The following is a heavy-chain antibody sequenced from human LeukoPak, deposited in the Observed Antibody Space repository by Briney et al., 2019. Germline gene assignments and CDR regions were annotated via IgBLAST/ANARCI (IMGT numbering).Heavy chain of an antibody. D-gene: IGHD1-26*01. CDR3: ARAPGVGPLYWYFDL. J-gene: IGHJ2*01. CDR1: GGSISSYY. CDR2: IYTSEST. Sequence: SETLSLTCTVSGGSISSYYWSWTRQPAGKGLEWIGRIYTSESTNYNPSLKSRVTMSVDTSKNQFSLKLSSVTAADTAVYYCARAPGVGPLYWYFDLWGRGTLVTVSS. V-gene: IGHV4-4*07.